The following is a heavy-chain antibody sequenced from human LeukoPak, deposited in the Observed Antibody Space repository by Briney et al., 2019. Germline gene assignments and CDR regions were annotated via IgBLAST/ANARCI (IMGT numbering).Heavy chain of an antibody. Sequence: GGSLRLSCAASGFTFTNYAMSWVRQAPGKGLEWVSAIGGSGDNTYYTDSVKGRFTISRENAKNTLNLQMNSLRAEDTAVYYCAKGVWNCGGVCYSTFDYWGQGTLVTVSS. D-gene: IGHD2-21*02. J-gene: IGHJ4*02. CDR1: GFTFTNYA. CDR3: AKGVWNCGGVCYSTFDY. CDR2: IGGSGDNT. V-gene: IGHV3-23*01.